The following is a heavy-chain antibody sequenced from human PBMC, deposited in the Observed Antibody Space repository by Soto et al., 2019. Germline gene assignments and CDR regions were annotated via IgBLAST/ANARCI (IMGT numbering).Heavy chain of an antibody. CDR1: GFTFSSYG. CDR2: IWYDGSNK. V-gene: IGHV3-33*01. CDR3: ARPGYSSSPYHGMGAGECDY. J-gene: IGHJ4*02. Sequence: QVQLVESGGGVVQPGRSLRLSCAASGFTFSSYGMHWVRQAPGKGLEWVAVIWYDGSNKYYADSVKGRFTISRDNSKNTLYLKMNSLRDEDTAVYYCARPGYSSSPYHGMGAGECDYWGQGTLVTVSS. D-gene: IGHD6-13*01.